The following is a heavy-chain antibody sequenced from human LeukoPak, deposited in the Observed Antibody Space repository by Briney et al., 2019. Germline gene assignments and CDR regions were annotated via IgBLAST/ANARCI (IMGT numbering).Heavy chain of an antibody. CDR1: GFTSSSYS. J-gene: IGHJ3*02. CDR3: ARDVHSSGWYKIVDAFDI. V-gene: IGHV3-21*01. Sequence: PGGSLRLSCAASGFTSSSYSMNWVRQAPGKGLEWVSSISSSSSYIYYADSVKGRFTISRDNAKNSLYLQMNSLRAEDTAVYYCARDVHSSGWYKIVDAFDIWGQGTMVTVSS. CDR2: ISSSSSYI. D-gene: IGHD6-19*01.